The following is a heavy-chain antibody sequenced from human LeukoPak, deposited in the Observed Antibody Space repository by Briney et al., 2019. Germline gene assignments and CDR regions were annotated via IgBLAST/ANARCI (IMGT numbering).Heavy chain of an antibody. CDR1: GFTFSNYE. CDR3: ARHRITVAVGGDFDY. D-gene: IGHD6-19*01. J-gene: IGHJ4*02. CDR2: IFNGGSII. Sequence: QSGESLTLSCAVSGFTFSNYEMNWVRQATGKGLEWVAYIFNGGSIIYYAYSVKGRFTISRDNAKNSLYLQMNSLRAEDTAVYYCARHRITVAVGGDFDYWGQGTPVTVSS. V-gene: IGHV3-48*03.